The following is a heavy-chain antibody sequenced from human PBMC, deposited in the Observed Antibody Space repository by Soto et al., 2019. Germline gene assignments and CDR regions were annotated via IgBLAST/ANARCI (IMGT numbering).Heavy chain of an antibody. Sequence: SQTLSLTCAISWDSVSSNSAAWNWIRQSPSRGLEWLGRTYYRSKWYNDYAVSVKSRITINPDTSKNQFSLQLNSVTPEDTAVYYCARDPLLTGTRGWDYYYGMDVWGQGTTVTVSS. CDR1: WDSVSSNSAA. CDR3: ARDPLLTGTRGWDYYYGMDV. CDR2: TYYRSKWYN. D-gene: IGHD1-7*01. J-gene: IGHJ6*02. V-gene: IGHV6-1*01.